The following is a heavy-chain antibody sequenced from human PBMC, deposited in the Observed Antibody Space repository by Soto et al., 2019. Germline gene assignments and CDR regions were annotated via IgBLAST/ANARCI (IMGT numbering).Heavy chain of an antibody. V-gene: IGHV4-59*01. CDR2: IYYSGST. CDR3: ARAWGEAFDC. D-gene: IGHD3-16*01. CDR1: GGSISSYY. J-gene: IGHJ4*02. Sequence: QVQLQESGPGLVKPSETLSLTCTVSGGSISSYYWSWIRQPPGKGLEWIGYIYYSGSTNYNPSRNCRVTIAVDTSRNQFSLKLRSVTAADTAVYYCARAWGEAFDCWGQGTLGTVSS.